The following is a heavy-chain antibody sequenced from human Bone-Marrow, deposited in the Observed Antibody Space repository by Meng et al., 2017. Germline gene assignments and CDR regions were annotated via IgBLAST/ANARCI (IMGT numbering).Heavy chain of an antibody. J-gene: IGHJ4*02. CDR2: MNPNSGNT. CDR3: ARARLQSNNWGIDY. CDR1: GYTFTSYD. Sequence: ASVKVSCKASGYTFTSYDINWVRQATGQGLEWMGWMNPNSGNTGYAQKFQGRVTMTRDTSISTAYMELSRLRSDDTAVYYCARARLQSNNWGIDYWGQGTLVTVSS. V-gene: IGHV1-8*02. D-gene: IGHD5-24*01.